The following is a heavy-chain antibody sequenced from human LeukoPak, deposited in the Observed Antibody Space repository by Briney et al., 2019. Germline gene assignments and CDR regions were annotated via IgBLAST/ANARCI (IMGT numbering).Heavy chain of an antibody. CDR2: IYYSGST. Sequence: PSETLSLTCTVSGVSISSSSYCWGWIRQPPGKGLEWIGSIYYSGSTYYNPSLKSRVTISVDTSKNQFSLKLSSVTAADTAVYYCASLGRTYYYDSSGFDIWGQGTMVTVSS. V-gene: IGHV4-39*01. D-gene: IGHD3-22*01. CDR1: GVSISSSSYC. J-gene: IGHJ3*02. CDR3: ASLGRTYYYDSSGFDI.